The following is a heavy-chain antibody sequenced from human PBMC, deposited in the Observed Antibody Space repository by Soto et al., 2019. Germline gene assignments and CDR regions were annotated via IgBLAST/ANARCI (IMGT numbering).Heavy chain of an antibody. D-gene: IGHD3-3*01. J-gene: IGHJ6*02. Sequence: SETLSLTCTVSGGSISSGDYYWSWIRQPPGKGLEWIGYIYYSGSTYYNPSLKSRVTISVDTSKNQFSLKLSSVTAADTAVYYCDRANITMYYYYGMDVWGQGPTVPVSS. CDR2: IYYSGST. CDR1: GGSISSGDYY. V-gene: IGHV4-30-4*01. CDR3: DRANITMYYYYGMDV.